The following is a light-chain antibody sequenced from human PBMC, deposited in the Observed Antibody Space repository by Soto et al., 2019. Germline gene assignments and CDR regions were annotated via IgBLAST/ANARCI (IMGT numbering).Light chain of an antibody. CDR2: GAS. CDR1: QSVSSNY. Sequence: EIVLTQSPGTLSLSPGERATLSCRASQSVSSNYLAWYQQKPGQAPRLLIYGASSRTTGIPDRFSGSGSGTDFALTISRLEPEDFAVYSCQQYGSSPITFGQGTRLEIK. CDR3: QQYGSSPIT. V-gene: IGKV3-20*01. J-gene: IGKJ5*01.